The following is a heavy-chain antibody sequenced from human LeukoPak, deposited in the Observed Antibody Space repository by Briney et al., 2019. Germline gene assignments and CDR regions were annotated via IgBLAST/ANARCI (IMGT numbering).Heavy chain of an antibody. J-gene: IGHJ4*02. Sequence: GGSLRLSCSASGFTFSSYAMHWVRQAPGKGLEYVSAISSNGGSTYYADSVKGRFTISRDNSKNTLYLQMSSLRDEDTAVYYCVKGMDIAMVSAFDYWGQGTLVTVSS. V-gene: IGHV3-64D*09. CDR1: GFTFSSYA. CDR2: ISSNGGST. D-gene: IGHD5-18*01. CDR3: VKGMDIAMVSAFDY.